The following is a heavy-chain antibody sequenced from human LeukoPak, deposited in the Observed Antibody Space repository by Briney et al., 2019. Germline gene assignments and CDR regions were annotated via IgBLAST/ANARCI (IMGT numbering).Heavy chain of an antibody. V-gene: IGHV3-30*02. CDR3: ARLIGGLWGRYFDY. CDR2: IRYDGSNK. D-gene: IGHD4-23*01. J-gene: IGHJ4*02. CDR1: GFTFSSYG. Sequence: GGSLRLSCAASGFTFSSYGMHWVRQAPGKGLEWVAFIRYDGSNKYYADSVKGRFTISRDNSKNTLYLQMNSLRAEDTAVYYCARLIGGLWGRYFDYWGQGTLVTVSS.